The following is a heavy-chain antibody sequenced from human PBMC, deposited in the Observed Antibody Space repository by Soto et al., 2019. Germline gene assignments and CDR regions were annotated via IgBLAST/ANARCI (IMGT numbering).Heavy chain of an antibody. CDR3: AFWPLYYYGSGSYYNPHYYGMDV. J-gene: IGHJ6*02. CDR1: GFSLSTSGVG. D-gene: IGHD3-10*01. Sequence: SGPTLVNPTQTLTLTCTFSGFSLSTSGVGVGWIHQPPGKALEWLALIYWDDDKRYSPSLKSRLTITKDTSKNQVVLTMTNMDPVDTATYYCAFWPLYYYGSGSYYNPHYYGMDVWGQGTTVTVSS. CDR2: IYWDDDK. V-gene: IGHV2-5*02.